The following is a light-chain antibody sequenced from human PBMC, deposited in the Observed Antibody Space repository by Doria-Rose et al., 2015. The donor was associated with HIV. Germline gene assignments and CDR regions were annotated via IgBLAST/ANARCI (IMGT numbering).Light chain of an antibody. V-gene: IGLV2-14*03. Sequence: PNLMSEDGSNRPSGVSNRFSGAKSGNTASLTSSGLQAEDEADHYCSSYTTSSTLVVGGGTKLTVL. CDR2: DGS. J-gene: IGLJ3*02. CDR3: SSYTTSSTLV.